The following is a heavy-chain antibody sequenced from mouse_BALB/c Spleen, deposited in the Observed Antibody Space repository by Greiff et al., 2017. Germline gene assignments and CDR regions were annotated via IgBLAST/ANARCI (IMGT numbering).Heavy chain of an antibody. CDR2: ISSGSSTI. Sequence: EVKLVESGGGLVQPGGSRKLSCAVSGFSFSSFGMHWVRQAPEKGLEWVAYISSGSSTIYYADTVKGRFTISRDNPKNTLFLQMTSLRSEDTAMYYCARAGMITYYFDYWGQGTTLTVSS. CDR1: GFSFSSFG. V-gene: IGHV5-17*02. J-gene: IGHJ2*01. CDR3: ARAGMITYYFDY. D-gene: IGHD2-4*01.